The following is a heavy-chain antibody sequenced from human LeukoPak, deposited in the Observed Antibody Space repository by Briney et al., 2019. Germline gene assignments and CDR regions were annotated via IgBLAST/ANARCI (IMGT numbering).Heavy chain of an antibody. CDR3: ARELVVVVAAVYYGMDV. CDR1: GYTFTSYY. D-gene: IGHD2-15*01. Sequence: ASVKVSCKASGYTFTSYYMHWVRQAPGQGLEWMGIINPSGGSTSYAQKFQGRVTMTRDTSTSTVYMELSSLRSGDTAVYYCARELVVVVAAVYYGMDVWGQGTTVTVSS. J-gene: IGHJ6*02. CDR2: INPSGGST. V-gene: IGHV1-46*01.